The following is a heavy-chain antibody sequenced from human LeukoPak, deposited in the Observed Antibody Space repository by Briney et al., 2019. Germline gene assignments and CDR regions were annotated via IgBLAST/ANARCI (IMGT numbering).Heavy chain of an antibody. V-gene: IGHV1-2*06. Sequence: ASVKVSCKASGYTFTGYYMHWVRQAPGQGLEWMGRINPNSGDTGYAQKFQGRVTMTRGTSISTAYMELTRLRSDDTAVYYCAREYCNAGICYAYFDYWGQGTLVTVSS. D-gene: IGHD2-15*01. J-gene: IGHJ4*02. CDR1: GYTFTGYY. CDR3: AREYCNAGICYAYFDY. CDR2: INPNSGDT.